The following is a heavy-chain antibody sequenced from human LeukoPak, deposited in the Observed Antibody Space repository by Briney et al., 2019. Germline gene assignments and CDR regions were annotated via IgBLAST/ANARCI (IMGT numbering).Heavy chain of an antibody. J-gene: IGHJ4*02. D-gene: IGHD1-26*01. V-gene: IGHV5-10-1*01. CDR3: ARAVGATTAEDY. Sequence: GESLQISCKGSGYSFTSYWISWVRQMPGKGLEWTGRIDPSDSYTNYSPSFQGHVTISADKSISTAYLQWSSLKASDTAMYYCARAVGATTAEDYWGQGTLVTVSS. CDR1: GYSFTSYW. CDR2: IDPSDSYT.